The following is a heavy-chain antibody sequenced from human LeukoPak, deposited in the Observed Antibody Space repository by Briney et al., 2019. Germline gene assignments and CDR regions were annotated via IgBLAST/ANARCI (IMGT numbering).Heavy chain of an antibody. J-gene: IGHJ4*02. CDR3: ARVGVTAIPVDY. CDR2: IYYNGDT. Sequence: SETLSLTCTVSGGSISSSNYYWGWLRQPPGKGLEWIGHIYYNGDTNYNPSLKSRVTVSVDTSKNQFSLRLNSVTAADTAVYYCARVGVTAIPVDYWGQGTLVTVSS. V-gene: IGHV4-39*07. CDR1: GGSISSSNYY. D-gene: IGHD2-21*02.